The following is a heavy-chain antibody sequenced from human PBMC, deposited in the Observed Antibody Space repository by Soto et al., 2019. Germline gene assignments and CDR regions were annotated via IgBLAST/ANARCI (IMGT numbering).Heavy chain of an antibody. J-gene: IGHJ4*02. CDR3: AREWANTPMVTLDY. CDR2: INAGNWNT. D-gene: IGHD5-18*01. Sequence: ASVKVSCKASGYTFSNFAMHWVRQAPGQRLEWMGWINAGNWNTKYSQKFQGRVTITRDTSASIAYLQMNSLRTEDTAIYYCAREWANTPMVTLDYWGQGTLVTVS. V-gene: IGHV1-3*01. CDR1: GYTFSNFA.